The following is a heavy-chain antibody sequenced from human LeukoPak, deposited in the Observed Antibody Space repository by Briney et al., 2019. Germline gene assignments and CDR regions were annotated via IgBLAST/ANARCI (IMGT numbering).Heavy chain of an antibody. CDR1: GYSFTSYW. J-gene: IGHJ5*02. CDR3: ARLRGNGGPGYCSGGSCYNWFDP. Sequence: GESLKISCKGSGYSFTSYWIGWVRQMPGKGLEWMGIIYPGDSDTRYSPSFQGQVTISADKSISTAYLQWSSLKASDTAMYYCARLRGNGGPGYCSGGSCYNWFDPWGQGTLVTVPS. D-gene: IGHD2-15*01. CDR2: IYPGDSDT. V-gene: IGHV5-51*01.